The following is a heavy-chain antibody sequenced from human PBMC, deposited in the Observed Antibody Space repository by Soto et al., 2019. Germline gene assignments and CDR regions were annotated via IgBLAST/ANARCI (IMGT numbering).Heavy chain of an antibody. CDR3: ARDIVGGRLDAFDI. J-gene: IGHJ3*02. CDR2: INPNSGGT. V-gene: IGHV1-2*04. CDR1: GYSFTGYY. Sequence: ASVKVSCKACGYSFTGYYMHWVRQAPGQGLEWMGWINPNSGGTNYAQKFQGWVTMTRDTSISTAYMELSRLRSDDTAVYYCARDIVGGRLDAFDIWGQGTMVTVSS. D-gene: IGHD1-26*01.